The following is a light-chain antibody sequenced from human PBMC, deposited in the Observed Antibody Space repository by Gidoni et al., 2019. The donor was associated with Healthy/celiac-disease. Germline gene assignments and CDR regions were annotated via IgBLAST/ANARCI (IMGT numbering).Light chain of an antibody. CDR3: QQYGSSRTWT. CDR1: QSVSSSY. Sequence: EMVLTPSPAPLSLSPGERATLSCRASQSVSSSYLAWYQQKPGQAPRLLIYGASSRATGIPDRFSGSGSGTDFTLTISRLEPEDFAVYYCQQYGSSRTWTFGQGTKVEIK. V-gene: IGKV3-20*01. CDR2: GAS. J-gene: IGKJ1*01.